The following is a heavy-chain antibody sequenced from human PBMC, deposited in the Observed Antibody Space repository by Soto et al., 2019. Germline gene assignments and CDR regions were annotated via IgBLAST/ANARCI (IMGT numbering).Heavy chain of an antibody. CDR1: GGSISTGGYY. J-gene: IGHJ6*02. Sequence: EQLKESGPGLVKPSQTLSLTCTVSGGSISTGGYYWSWIRQHPGKGLEWIGYIYYSGSTYYNPCRISRVTISVHTSKNHCSLKLSCVIAPDTAVYYCARDLRLRGFYGMDGWGQGTTVTVSS. D-gene: IGHD2-21*01. V-gene: IGHV4-31*03. CDR3: ARDLRLRGFYGMDG. CDR2: IYYSGST.